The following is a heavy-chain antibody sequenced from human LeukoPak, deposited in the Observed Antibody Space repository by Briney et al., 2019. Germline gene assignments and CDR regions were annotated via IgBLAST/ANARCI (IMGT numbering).Heavy chain of an antibody. J-gene: IGHJ4*02. D-gene: IGHD1-26*01. CDR2: INPNSGGT. Sequence: ASVKVSCKASGYTFTSYGISWVRQAPGQGLEWMGWINPNSGGTNYAQKFQGRVTMTRDTSISTAYMELSRLRSDDTAVYHCARGKVGATSFDYWGQGTLVTVSS. V-gene: IGHV1-2*02. CDR1: GYTFTSYG. CDR3: ARGKVGATSFDY.